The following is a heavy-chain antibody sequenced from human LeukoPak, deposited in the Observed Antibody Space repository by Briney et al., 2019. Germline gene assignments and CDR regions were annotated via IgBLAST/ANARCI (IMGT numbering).Heavy chain of an antibody. D-gene: IGHD3-22*01. Sequence: ASVKVSCKASGYIFTSNLMHWMRQAPGQGLEWMGRINPNSGGTNYAQKFQGVVTLTREASISTAYMELRSPRSDDTAVYYCARGRGSEVVSYVDYWGQGTLVTVSS. CDR1: GYIFTSNL. J-gene: IGHJ4*02. CDR3: ARGRGSEVVSYVDY. V-gene: IGHV1-2*02. CDR2: INPNSGGT.